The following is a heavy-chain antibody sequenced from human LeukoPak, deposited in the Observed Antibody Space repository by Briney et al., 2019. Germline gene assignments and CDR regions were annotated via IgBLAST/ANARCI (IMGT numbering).Heavy chain of an antibody. D-gene: IGHD5-18*01. J-gene: IGHJ6*02. CDR3: ARVLMGYSYGSPDANYYYGMDV. CDR2: IYYSGST. V-gene: IGHV4-59*01. CDR1: GGSINSYY. Sequence: SETLSLTCTVSGGSINSYYWSLIRQPPGKGLDWIGYIYYSGSTSYNPSLKSRVTISVDTSKNQFSLKLSSVTAADTAVYYCARVLMGYSYGSPDANYYYGMDVWGQGTTVTVSS.